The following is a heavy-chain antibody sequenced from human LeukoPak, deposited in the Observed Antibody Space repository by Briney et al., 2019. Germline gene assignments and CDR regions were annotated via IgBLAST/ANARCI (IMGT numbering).Heavy chain of an antibody. Sequence: GGSLRLSCAASGFTVSSNYMTWVRQAPGKGLEWVSVLYSGGDTYYADSVKGRFTISRDNAKYSLYLQMNSLRAEDTAVYYCAREPPYNSDAFDIWGQGTMVTVSS. J-gene: IGHJ3*02. V-gene: IGHV3-53*01. D-gene: IGHD5-24*01. CDR3: AREPPYNSDAFDI. CDR1: GFTVSSNY. CDR2: LYSGGDT.